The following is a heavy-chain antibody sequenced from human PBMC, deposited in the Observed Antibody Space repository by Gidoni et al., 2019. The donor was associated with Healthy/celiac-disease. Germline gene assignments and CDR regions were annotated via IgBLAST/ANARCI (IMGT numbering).Heavy chain of an antibody. CDR1: GGSISSSY. V-gene: IGHV4-4*07. CDR3: ASGQPRITIFGVVIGTFDY. J-gene: IGHJ4*02. CDR2: IYTSGST. Sequence: QVQLQESGPGLVKPSETLSLTCTVSGGSISSSYWSWIRQPAGKGLEWIGRIYTSGSTNYNPSLKSRVTMSVDTSKNQFSLKLSSVTAADTAVYYCASGQPRITIFGVVIGTFDYWGQGTLVTVSS. D-gene: IGHD3-3*01.